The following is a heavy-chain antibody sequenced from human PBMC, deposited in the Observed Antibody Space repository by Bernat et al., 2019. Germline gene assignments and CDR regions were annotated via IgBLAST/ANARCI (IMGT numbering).Heavy chain of an antibody. CDR3: VVLPDSSSWYFLSWFDP. CDR1: GGSISSSSYY. J-gene: IGHJ5*02. V-gene: IGHV4-39*01. D-gene: IGHD6-13*01. Sequence: QLQLQESGPGLVKPSETLSLTCTVSGGSISSSSYYWGWIRQPPGKGLEWIGSIYYSGSTYYNPSLKSRVTISVDTSKNQFSLKLSSVTAADTAVYYCVVLPDSSSWYFLSWFDPWGQGTLVTVSS. CDR2: IYYSGST.